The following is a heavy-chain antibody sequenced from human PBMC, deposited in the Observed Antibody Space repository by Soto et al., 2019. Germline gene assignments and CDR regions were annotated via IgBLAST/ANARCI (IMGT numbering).Heavy chain of an antibody. D-gene: IGHD1-26*01. V-gene: IGHV1-69*02. CDR2: IIPNLGIA. Sequence: QVQLVQSGAEVKKPGSSVKVSCKASGGTFSSYTISWVRQASGQGLEWMGRIIPNLGIANYAQKFQGRVTITADKSTSTAYMELSSLRSEDTAVYYCARVTVGATDYYGMDVWGQGTTVTVSS. CDR3: ARVTVGATDYYGMDV. J-gene: IGHJ6*02. CDR1: GGTFSSYT.